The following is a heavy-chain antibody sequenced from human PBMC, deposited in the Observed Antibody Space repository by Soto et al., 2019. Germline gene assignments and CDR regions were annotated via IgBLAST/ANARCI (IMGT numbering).Heavy chain of an antibody. V-gene: IGHV4-61*01. CDR3: ARDTSGYYQYYYYYYGMDV. Sequence: RSLTCTVSGGSVSSGSYYWSWIRQPPGKGLEWIGYIYYSGSTNYNPSLKSRVTISVDTSKNQFSLKLSSVTAADTAVYYCARDTSGYYQYYYYYYGMDVWGQGTTVTVSS. CDR2: IYYSGST. J-gene: IGHJ6*02. D-gene: IGHD3-22*01. CDR1: GGSVSSGSYY.